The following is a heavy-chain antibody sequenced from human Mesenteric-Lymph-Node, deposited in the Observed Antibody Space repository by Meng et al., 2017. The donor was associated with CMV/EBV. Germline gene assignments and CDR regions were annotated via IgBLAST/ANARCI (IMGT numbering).Heavy chain of an antibody. Sequence: GESLKISCAASGFTFSDHYMSWIRQAPGKGLEWVSYISSSGNTTFYADSVKGRFTISRDNAVPKNSLYLQMNSLRDEDTAVYYCARDGKPPRLRFLEWDDPKSEFYYGMGVWGQGTTVTVSS. V-gene: IGHV3-11*04. CDR1: GFTFSDHY. D-gene: IGHD3-3*01. CDR3: ARDGKPPRLRFLEWDDPKSEFYYGMGV. CDR2: ISSSGNTT. J-gene: IGHJ6*02.